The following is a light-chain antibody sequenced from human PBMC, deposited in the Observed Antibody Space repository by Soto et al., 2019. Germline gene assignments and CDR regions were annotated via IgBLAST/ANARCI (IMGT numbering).Light chain of an antibody. J-gene: IGKJ4*01. Sequence: DIQMTQSPSSLSASVGDRVTITCRASQDISSWLAWYQQKPGKAPKILLYAASNLESGVPLRFRGSRSGTDFSLTISSLQPEDFATYYCKQSKSFSLTFGGGTKVEMK. CDR1: QDISSW. CDR2: AAS. CDR3: KQSKSFSLT. V-gene: IGKV1-12*01.